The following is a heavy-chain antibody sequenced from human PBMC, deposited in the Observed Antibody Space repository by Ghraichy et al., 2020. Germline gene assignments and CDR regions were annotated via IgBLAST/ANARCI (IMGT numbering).Heavy chain of an antibody. CDR3: ARDSYGDYPDY. V-gene: IGHV4-59*02. J-gene: IGHJ4*02. D-gene: IGHD4/OR15-4a*01. CDR1: GGSVSSYY. CDR2: VSYSGST. Sequence: SETLSLTCTVSGGSVSSYYWSWIRQPPWKGLEWIGYVSYSGSTKYNPSLRSRVTISIDTSKNQVSLKLTSVTAADAAVYYCARDSYGDYPDYWGQGILVTVSS.